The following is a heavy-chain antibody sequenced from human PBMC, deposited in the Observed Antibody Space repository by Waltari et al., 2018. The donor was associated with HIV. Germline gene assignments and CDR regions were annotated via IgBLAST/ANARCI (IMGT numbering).Heavy chain of an antibody. J-gene: IGHJ4*02. CDR2: IWYDGTDE. D-gene: IGHD5-18*01. V-gene: IGHV3-33*01. CDR1: GFTFRSYG. CDR3: ARERGYTSPFDY. Sequence: QVQLVESGGGVVARGGSLRLTCAPSGFTFRSYGIHWVRQAPGKGLEWWAVIWYDGTDEYYVDSVKGRFTISRDNSKNTVYLQMSSLRAEDTGVYFCARERGYTSPFDYWGQGTLVTVSS.